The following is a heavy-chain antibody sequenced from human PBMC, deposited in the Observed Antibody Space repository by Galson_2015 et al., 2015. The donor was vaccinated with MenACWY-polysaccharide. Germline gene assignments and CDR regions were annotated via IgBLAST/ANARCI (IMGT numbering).Heavy chain of an antibody. CDR3: ARDSHYYGSGSYGWFDP. CDR1: GGSISRTSHY. V-gene: IGHV4-39*07. D-gene: IGHD3-10*01. J-gene: IGHJ5*02. CDR2: IYDSGTT. Sequence: ETLSLTCTVSGGSISRTSHYWAWIRQPPGKGLEWIGSIYDSGTTYYNPSLKSQVTISVDTSKNQFSLNMTSVTAADTAVYFCARDSHYYGSGSYGWFDPWGQGILVPVSS.